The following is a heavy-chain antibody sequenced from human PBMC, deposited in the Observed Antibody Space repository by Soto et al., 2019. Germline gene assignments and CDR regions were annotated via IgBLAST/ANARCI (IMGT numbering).Heavy chain of an antibody. Sequence: HPGGSLRLSCSASGFTFSHYAMSGVRQAPGKRLEWVSTISGGDGSTYYADSVKGRFTISRDNSKNTLYLQMSSLRAEDTAVYYCAKKYHYGSGSYLYYFDYWGQGTLVTVSS. D-gene: IGHD3-10*01. CDR1: GFTFSHYA. CDR2: ISGGDGST. J-gene: IGHJ4*02. V-gene: IGHV3-23*01. CDR3: AKKYHYGSGSYLYYFDY.